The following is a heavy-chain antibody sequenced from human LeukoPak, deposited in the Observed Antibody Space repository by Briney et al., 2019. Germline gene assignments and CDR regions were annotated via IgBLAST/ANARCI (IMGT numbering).Heavy chain of an antibody. D-gene: IGHD3-3*02. J-gene: IGHJ4*02. CDR3: ARRHFWSGYSDY. CDR1: GFAFSNHG. Sequence: GGSLRLSCAASGFAFSNHGMHWVRQAPGKGLEWVAFIRYDGSSKYYADSVKGRFTISRDSSENALYLQMNSLRAEDTALYYCARRHFWSGYSDYWGQGTLVTVSS. V-gene: IGHV3-30*02. CDR2: IRYDGSSK.